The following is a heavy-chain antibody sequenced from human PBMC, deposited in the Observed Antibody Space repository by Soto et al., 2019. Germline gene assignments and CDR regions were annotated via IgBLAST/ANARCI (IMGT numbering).Heavy chain of an antibody. CDR2: IKQDGSAK. V-gene: IGHV3-7*01. D-gene: IGHD6-19*01. J-gene: IGHJ4*02. CDR1: GFTFSSYW. CDR3: ASWLKTSGWYVLLEGSFDY. Sequence: EVQLVESGGGLVQPGGSLRLSCAASGFTFSSYWMTWVRQAPGKGLEWVANIKQDGSAKYYVDSVKGRFTISRDNAKNPLYLQMNSLRAEDTAVYYCASWLKTSGWYVLLEGSFDYWVQGTLVTVSS.